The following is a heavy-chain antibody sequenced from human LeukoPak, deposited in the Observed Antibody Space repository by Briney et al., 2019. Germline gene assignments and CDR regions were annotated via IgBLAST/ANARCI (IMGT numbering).Heavy chain of an antibody. D-gene: IGHD6-6*01. CDR2: INPSGGST. J-gene: IGHJ6*04. V-gene: IGHV1-46*01. Sequence: ASVKVSCKASGYTFTSYYMHWVRQAPGQGLEWMGIINPSGGSTSYAQKFQERVTITRDMSTSTAYMELSSLRSEDTAVYYCAAGLSIAAPWVWGKGTTVTVSS. CDR1: GYTFTSYY. CDR3: AAGLSIAAPWV.